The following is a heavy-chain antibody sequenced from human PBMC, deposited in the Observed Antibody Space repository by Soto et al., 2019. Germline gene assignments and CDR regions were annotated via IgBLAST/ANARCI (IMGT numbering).Heavy chain of an antibody. J-gene: IGHJ6*02. Sequence: GESLKISCKGSGYSFTSYWIGWVRQMPGKGLEWVGIIYPGDSDTRYSPSFQGQVTISADKSISTAYLQWSSLKASDTAMYYCARLAAPPSYYYYYGMDVWGQGTTVTVSS. CDR3: ARLAAPPSYYYYYGMDV. CDR2: IYPGDSDT. CDR1: GYSFTSYW. V-gene: IGHV5-51*01.